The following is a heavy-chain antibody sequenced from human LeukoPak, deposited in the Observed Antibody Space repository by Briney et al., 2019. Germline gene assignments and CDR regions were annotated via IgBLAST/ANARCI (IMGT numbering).Heavy chain of an antibody. CDR1: GFSFNSEW. CDR3: TRRLDD. D-gene: IGHD3-16*01. CDR2: IKHDESEK. Sequence: GGSLRLSCAASGFSFNSEWMDWVRQAPGKGLEWVANIKHDESEKNYLDSVKGRFTISRDNAQNSLYLQMNGLRVEDTAVYYCTRRLDDWGQGTLVTVSS. V-gene: IGHV3-7*01. J-gene: IGHJ4*02.